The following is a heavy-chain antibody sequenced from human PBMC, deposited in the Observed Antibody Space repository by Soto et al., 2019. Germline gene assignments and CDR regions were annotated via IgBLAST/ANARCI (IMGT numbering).Heavy chain of an antibody. CDR3: ARDTETLGPRANDALDI. V-gene: IGHV1-3*01. CDR1: GYTFSAYT. Sequence: SCKTTGYTFSAYTMNWVRPAHGQSLEWMGWINAGSGNTKYSQNFQGRVSITRDTSASTVYMELTGLTSEDTAVYYCARDTETLGPRANDALDIWGQGTMVTVSS. J-gene: IGHJ3*02. D-gene: IGHD3-3*02. CDR2: INAGSGNT.